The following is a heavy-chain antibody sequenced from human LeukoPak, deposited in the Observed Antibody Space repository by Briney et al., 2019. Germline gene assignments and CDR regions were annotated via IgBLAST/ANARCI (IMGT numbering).Heavy chain of an antibody. CDR1: GFTFSSYG. CDR2: ILYDGSDK. Sequence: PGGSLRLSCAASGFTFSSYGMHWVRQAPGKGLEWVAVILYDGSDKYYADSVKGRFTISRDNSKNTLYLQMNSLRAEDTAVYYCAKDQVPGDYSYKLPYWGQGTLVTVSS. D-gene: IGHD4-17*01. V-gene: IGHV3-30*18. J-gene: IGHJ4*02. CDR3: AKDQVPGDYSYKLPY.